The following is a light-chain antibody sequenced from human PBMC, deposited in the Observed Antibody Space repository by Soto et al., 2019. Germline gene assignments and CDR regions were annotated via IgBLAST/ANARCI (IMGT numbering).Light chain of an antibody. CDR1: QSSSSY. Sequence: DIQMTQSPSSLSASVGDRVTITCRASQSSSSYLNWYQQKPGKAPKLQIYAASSLQSGVPSRFSGSGSGTDFTLTISSLQPEDVATYYCQQSYNTPWTFGQGTKVEIK. CDR2: AAS. J-gene: IGKJ1*01. CDR3: QQSYNTPWT. V-gene: IGKV1-39*01.